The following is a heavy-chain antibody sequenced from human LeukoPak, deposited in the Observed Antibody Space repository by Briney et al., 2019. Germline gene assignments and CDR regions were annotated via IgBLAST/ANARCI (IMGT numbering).Heavy chain of an antibody. Sequence: SETLSLTCTVSGGSISSYYWSWIRQPPGKGLEWLGYIYYSGSTHYNPSLKSRVTISVDTSKNQFSLKLSSVTAADTAVYYCATFGSGSYSSTNDYWGQGTLVTVSS. D-gene: IGHD3-10*01. CDR2: IYYSGST. CDR1: GGSISSYY. J-gene: IGHJ4*02. CDR3: ATFGSGSYSSTNDY. V-gene: IGHV4-59*01.